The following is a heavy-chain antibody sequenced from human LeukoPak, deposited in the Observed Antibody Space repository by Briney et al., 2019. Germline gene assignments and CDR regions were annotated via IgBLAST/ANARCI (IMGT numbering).Heavy chain of an antibody. Sequence: PSETLSLTCTVSGGSISSYYWSWIRQPPGKGLEWIGYIYYSGSTNYNPSLKSRVTISVDTSKNQFSLKLSSVTAADTAVYYCARGRRGIAARPESWFDPWGQGTLVTVSS. CDR3: ARGRRGIAARPESWFDP. CDR1: GGSISSYY. J-gene: IGHJ5*02. CDR2: IYYSGST. V-gene: IGHV4-59*01. D-gene: IGHD6-6*01.